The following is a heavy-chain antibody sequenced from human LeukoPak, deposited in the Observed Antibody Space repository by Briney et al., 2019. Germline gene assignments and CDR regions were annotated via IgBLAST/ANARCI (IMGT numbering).Heavy chain of an antibody. D-gene: IGHD6-13*01. V-gene: IGHV1-2*06. Sequence: VASVKVSCKASGYTFTGYYMHWVRQAPGQGLEWMGRINPNSGGTNYAQKFQGRVTMTRDTSISTAYMELSRLRSDDMAVYYCAVIAAARIPYWGQGTLVTVSS. CDR1: GYTFTGYY. CDR2: INPNSGGT. CDR3: AVIAAARIPY. J-gene: IGHJ4*02.